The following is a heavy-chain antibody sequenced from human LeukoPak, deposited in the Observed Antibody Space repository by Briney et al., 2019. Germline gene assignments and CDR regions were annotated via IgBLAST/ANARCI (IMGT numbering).Heavy chain of an antibody. Sequence: GGGLRLSYTAAGFAFCYYAMRWGRPAPGKGVGWGGFIISKGYGGTTEYAASVKGTFTISRNHSKSIAYLQMNSLKTEDTAVYYCTRVWLLHYFDYWGQGTLVTVSS. CDR2: IISKGYGGTT. J-gene: IGHJ4*02. CDR3: TRVWLLHYFDY. CDR1: GFAFCYYA. D-gene: IGHD2-15*01. V-gene: IGHV3-49*04.